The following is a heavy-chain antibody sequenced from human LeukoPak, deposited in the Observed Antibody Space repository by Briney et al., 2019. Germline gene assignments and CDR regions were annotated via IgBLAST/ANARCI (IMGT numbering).Heavy chain of an antibody. D-gene: IGHD3-16*01. V-gene: IGHV3-30*18. Sequence: GGSLRLSCAASGFTFSSYGMHRVRQAPGKGLEWVAVISYDGNNKFYADSVKGRFTISRDNSKNTLYLQMNSLRAEDTAVYYCAKDHYNYIWGAYEFDHWGQGTLVTVSS. CDR2: ISYDGNNK. J-gene: IGHJ4*02. CDR1: GFTFSSYG. CDR3: AKDHYNYIWGAYEFDH.